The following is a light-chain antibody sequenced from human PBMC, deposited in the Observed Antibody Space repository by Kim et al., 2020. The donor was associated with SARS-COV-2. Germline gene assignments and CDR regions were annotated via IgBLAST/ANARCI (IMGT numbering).Light chain of an antibody. Sequence: GQSITISCAGTSSDIGGYNYVSWYQQHPGKAPKLMIFDVNNRPSWVSDRFSGSKSDNTASLTIFGLQAEDEADYFCSSFTATSHVLFGGGTQLTVL. CDR3: SSFTATSHVL. J-gene: IGLJ2*01. CDR2: DVN. V-gene: IGLV2-14*03. CDR1: SSDIGGYNY.